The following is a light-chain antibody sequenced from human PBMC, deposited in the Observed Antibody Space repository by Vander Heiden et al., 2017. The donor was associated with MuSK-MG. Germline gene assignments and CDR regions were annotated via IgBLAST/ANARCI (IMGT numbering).Light chain of an antibody. CDR3: QHDNGTQL. Sequence: DILMTPSPVPLSVSPGEKATLPCRARQSVCSRLAWHQQNPGQAPRLLIYDAFTRASGIPGRFSGGGAGTEFTLTISSQQSEDSAIYCLQHDNGTQLFGHGTTVEI. CDR1: QSVCSR. J-gene: IGKJ3*01. V-gene: IGKV3-15*01. CDR2: DAF.